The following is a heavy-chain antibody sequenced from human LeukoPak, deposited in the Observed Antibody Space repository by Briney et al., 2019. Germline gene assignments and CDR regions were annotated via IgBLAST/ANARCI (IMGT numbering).Heavy chain of an antibody. CDR1: GFTFSSYA. Sequence: GGSLRLSCAASGFTFSSYAMGWVRQAPGKGLEWVSTISGGGDSTFYADSVTGRFTISRDNSKDTQYMQMNNLRAEDTAVYYCAKDRGYYGSGSYKEYFQHWGQGTLVTVSS. D-gene: IGHD3-10*01. V-gene: IGHV3-23*01. CDR2: ISGGGDST. CDR3: AKDRGYYGSGSYKEYFQH. J-gene: IGHJ1*01.